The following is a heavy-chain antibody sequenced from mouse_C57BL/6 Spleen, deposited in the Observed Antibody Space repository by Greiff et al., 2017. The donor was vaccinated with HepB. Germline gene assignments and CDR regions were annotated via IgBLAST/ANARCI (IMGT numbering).Heavy chain of an antibody. V-gene: IGHV1-80*01. D-gene: IGHD1-1*01. J-gene: IGHJ4*01. CDR1: GYAFSSYW. CDR3: ASWGSSSYAMDY. Sequence: QLQQSGAELVKPGASVKISCKASGYAFSSYWMNWVKQRPGKGLEWIGQIYPGDGDTNYNGKFKGKATLTADKSSSTAYMQLSSLTSEDSAVYFCASWGSSSYAMDYWGQGTSVTVSS. CDR2: IYPGDGDT.